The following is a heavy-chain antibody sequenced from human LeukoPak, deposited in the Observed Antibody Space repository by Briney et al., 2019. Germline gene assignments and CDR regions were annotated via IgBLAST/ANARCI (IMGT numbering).Heavy chain of an antibody. CDR1: GYSISSGYY. J-gene: IGHJ6*03. CDR2: IYHSGST. D-gene: IGHD1-1*01. CDR3: ARPTVPPLTYYYYYMDV. Sequence: PSETLSLTCTVSGYSISSGYYWGWIRPPPGKGLEWIGSIYHSGSTYYNPSLKSRVTISVDTSKNQFSLKLSSVTAADTAVYYCARPTVPPLTYYYYYMDVWGKGTTVTVSS. V-gene: IGHV4-38-2*02.